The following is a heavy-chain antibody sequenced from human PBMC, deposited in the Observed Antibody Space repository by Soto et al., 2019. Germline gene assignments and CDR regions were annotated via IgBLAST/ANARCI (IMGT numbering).Heavy chain of an antibody. CDR3: ARLVVPAAPAEES. Sequence: SVKVSCKASGGTFSSYAISWVRQAPGQGLEWMGGIIPIFGTANYAQKFQGRVTITADESTSTAYMELSSLRSGDTAVYYCARLVVPAAPAEESWGQGTLVTVSS. J-gene: IGHJ4*02. V-gene: IGHV1-69*13. D-gene: IGHD2-2*01. CDR1: GGTFSSYA. CDR2: IIPIFGTA.